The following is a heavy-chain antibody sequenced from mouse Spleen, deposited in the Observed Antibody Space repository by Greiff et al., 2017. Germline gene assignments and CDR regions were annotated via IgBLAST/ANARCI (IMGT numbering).Heavy chain of an antibody. CDR1: GYTFTSYW. CDR2: IYPGNSDT. V-gene: IGHV1-5*01. J-gene: IGHJ1*01. D-gene: IGHD2-4*01. CDR3: TRRVMITWYFDV. Sequence: VQLQQSGTVLARPGASVKMSCKASGYTFTSYWMHWVKQRPGQGLEWIGAIYPGNSDTSYNQKFKGKAKLTAVTSTSTAYMELSSLTNEDSAVYYCTRRVMITWYFDVWGAGTTVTVSS.